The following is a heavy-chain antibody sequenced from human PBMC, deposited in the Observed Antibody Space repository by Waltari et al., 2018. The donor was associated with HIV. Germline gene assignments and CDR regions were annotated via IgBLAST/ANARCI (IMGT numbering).Heavy chain of an antibody. D-gene: IGHD6-13*01. CDR1: GFTFSNYA. Sequence: EVQLLESGGGLVQPGGSLRLSCAASGFTFSNYALTWVSQAPGKGLEWVSAISGSGYSTYYADSVKGRLTISRDNSKNKLYLQMNSLRAEDTAVYFCVKEHQYSHTWYSFYGMDVWGQGTTVTVSS. CDR3: VKEHQYSHTWYSFYGMDV. J-gene: IGHJ6*02. V-gene: IGHV3-23*01. CDR2: ISGSGYST.